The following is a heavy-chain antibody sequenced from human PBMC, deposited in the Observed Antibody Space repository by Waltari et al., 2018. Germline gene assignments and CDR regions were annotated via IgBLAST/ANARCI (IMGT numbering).Heavy chain of an antibody. V-gene: IGHV3-23*04. CDR1: GFTFSRYA. Sequence: EVQLEESGGGLVQPGGSLRLSCAASGFTFSRYAMAWVRQVPGKRLEWISAITYTGSDTYSAESVKGRFTISRDHSLYLQMKSLRVEDTAVYYCVKGSGGSRPYYFDSWGQGTLVTVSS. CDR2: ITYTGSDT. CDR3: VKGSGGSRPYYFDS. D-gene: IGHD1-26*01. J-gene: IGHJ4*02.